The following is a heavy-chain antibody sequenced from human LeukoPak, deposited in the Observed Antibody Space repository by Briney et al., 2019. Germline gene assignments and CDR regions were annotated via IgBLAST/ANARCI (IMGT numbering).Heavy chain of an antibody. V-gene: IGHV1-2*02. Sequence: ASVKVSCKASGYTFTGYYMHWVRQAPGQGLEWMGWINPNSGGTNYAQKFQGRVTMTRDTSISTAYMELSRLRSDDTAVYYCAIGRTPIWFGVTGFYMDVWGKGTTVTISS. J-gene: IGHJ6*03. CDR1: GYTFTGYY. D-gene: IGHD3-10*01. CDR2: INPNSGGT. CDR3: AIGRTPIWFGVTGFYMDV.